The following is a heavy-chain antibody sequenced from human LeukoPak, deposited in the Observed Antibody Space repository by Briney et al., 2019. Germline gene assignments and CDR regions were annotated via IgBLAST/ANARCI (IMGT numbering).Heavy chain of an antibody. CDR1: GYSSGYSFTSHW. J-gene: IGHJ4*02. Sequence: GESLKISCKGSGYSSGYSFTSHWIGWVRQMPGKGLEWMGIIYPGDSDTKYSPSFQGQVTISADKSITTAYLQWNSLKASDTAMYYCASASSGGTYYKYWGQGTLVTVSS. D-gene: IGHD2-15*01. V-gene: IGHV5-51*01. CDR2: IYPGDSDT. CDR3: ASASSGGTYYKY.